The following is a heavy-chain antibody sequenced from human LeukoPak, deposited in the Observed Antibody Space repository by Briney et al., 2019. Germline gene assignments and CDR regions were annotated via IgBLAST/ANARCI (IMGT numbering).Heavy chain of an antibody. V-gene: IGHV1-2*06. Sequence: ASVKVSCKASGYTFIDHYIHWVRQAPGQGLEWMGRINPKSGGTNHAQKFQGRVTMTRDTSISTAYMELSSLRSGDTAVYYCARGTLQTTYYDFWSGHHNWFDPWGQGTLVTVSS. CDR1: GYTFIDHY. D-gene: IGHD3-3*01. J-gene: IGHJ5*02. CDR2: INPKSGGT. CDR3: ARGTLQTTYYDFWSGHHNWFDP.